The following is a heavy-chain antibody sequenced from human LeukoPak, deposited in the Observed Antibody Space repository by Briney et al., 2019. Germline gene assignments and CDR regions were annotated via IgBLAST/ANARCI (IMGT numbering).Heavy chain of an antibody. J-gene: IGHJ5*02. CDR2: IYHSGST. CDR1: GYSISSGYY. Sequence: SETLSPTCAVSGYSISSGYYWGWIRQPPGKGLEWIGSIYHSGSTYYNPSLKSRVTISVDTSKNQFSLKLSSVTAADTAVYYCARLGVVVVPAAKTLINWFDPWGQGTLVTVSS. CDR3: ARLGVVVVPAAKTLINWFDP. V-gene: IGHV4-38-2*01. D-gene: IGHD2-2*01.